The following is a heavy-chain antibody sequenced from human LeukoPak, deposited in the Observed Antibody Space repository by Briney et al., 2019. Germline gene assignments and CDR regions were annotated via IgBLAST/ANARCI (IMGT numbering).Heavy chain of an antibody. V-gene: IGHV3-23*01. CDR1: GFTFISYA. D-gene: IGHD3-22*01. Sequence: AGGSLRLSCAASGFTFISYAMTWVRQAPGKGLDWVSSISGSGGTTYCADSVNGRFTISRDNSKNTLYLQMNSLRAEDTAVYYCARDSTYYYDSTDSLDYWGQGTLVTVSS. J-gene: IGHJ4*02. CDR2: ISGSGGTT. CDR3: ARDSTYYYDSTDSLDY.